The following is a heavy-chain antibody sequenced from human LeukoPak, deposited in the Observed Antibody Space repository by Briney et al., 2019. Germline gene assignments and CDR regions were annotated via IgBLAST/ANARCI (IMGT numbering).Heavy chain of an antibody. J-gene: IGHJ6*03. D-gene: IGHD2-2*01. CDR1: GYTFTSYD. CDR3: ARGGLVVPAARGYYYYYMDV. V-gene: IGHV1-8*01. CDR2: MNPNSGNT. Sequence: ASVKVSCKASGYTFTSYDINWVRQATGQGLEWMGWMNPNSGNTGYAQKFQGRVTMTRNTSISTAYMELSSLRSEGTAVYYCARGGLVVPAARGYYYYYMDVWGKGTTVTISS.